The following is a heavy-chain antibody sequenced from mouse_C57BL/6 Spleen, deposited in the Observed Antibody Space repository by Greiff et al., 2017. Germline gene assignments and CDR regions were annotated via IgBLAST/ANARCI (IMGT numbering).Heavy chain of an antibody. J-gene: IGHJ4*01. CDR2: IYPGDGDT. Sequence: VQLQQSGAELVKPGASVKISCKASGYAFSSYWMNWVKQRPGKGLEWIGQIYPGDGDTNYNGKFKGKATLTADKTSSTAYMQLSSLASEDSAVYFCARLDYDAMDYWGQGTSVTVSS. CDR1: GYAFSSYW. V-gene: IGHV1-80*01. CDR3: ARLDYDAMDY.